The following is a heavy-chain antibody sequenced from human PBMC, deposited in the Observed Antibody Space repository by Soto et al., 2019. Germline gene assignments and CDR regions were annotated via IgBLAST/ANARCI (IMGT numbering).Heavy chain of an antibody. Sequence: GGSLRLSCAASGFTFSSYSMNWVRQAPGKGLEWVSSISSSSSYIYYADSVKGRFTISRDNAKNSLYLQMNSLRAEDTAVYYCASIPKVVPAAIRRLYYFDYWGQGTLVTVSS. CDR1: GFTFSSYS. J-gene: IGHJ4*02. CDR2: ISSSSSYI. D-gene: IGHD2-2*02. V-gene: IGHV3-21*01. CDR3: ASIPKVVPAAIRRLYYFDY.